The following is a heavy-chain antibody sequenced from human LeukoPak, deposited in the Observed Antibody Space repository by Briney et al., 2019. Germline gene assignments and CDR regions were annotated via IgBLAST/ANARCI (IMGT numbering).Heavy chain of an antibody. Sequence: GGSLRLSCAASGFTFSNAWMSWVRQAPGKGLEWVSSISSSSSYIYYADSVKGRFTISRDNAKNSLYLQMNSLRAEDTAVYYCARAGDMVRGVAPNWFDPWGQGTLVTVSS. CDR1: GFTFSNAW. V-gene: IGHV3-21*01. CDR3: ARAGDMVRGVAPNWFDP. CDR2: ISSSSSYI. J-gene: IGHJ5*02. D-gene: IGHD3-10*01.